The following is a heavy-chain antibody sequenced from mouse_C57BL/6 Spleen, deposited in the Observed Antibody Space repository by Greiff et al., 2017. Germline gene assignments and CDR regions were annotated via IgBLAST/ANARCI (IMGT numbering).Heavy chain of an antibody. CDR1: GFTFSSYA. CDR3: TRGGNYEGFAY. CDR2: ISSGGDYI. Sequence: EVKLQESGEGLVKPGGSLKLSCAASGFTFSSYAMSWVRQTPEKRLEWVAYISSGGDYIYYADTVKGRFTISRDNARNTLYLQMSSLKSEDTAMYYCTRGGNYEGFAYWGQGTLVTVSA. J-gene: IGHJ3*01. D-gene: IGHD2-1*01. V-gene: IGHV5-9-1*02.